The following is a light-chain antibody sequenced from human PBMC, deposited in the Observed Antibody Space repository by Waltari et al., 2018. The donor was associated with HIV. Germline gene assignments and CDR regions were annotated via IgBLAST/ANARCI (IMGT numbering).Light chain of an antibody. CDR2: DDS. V-gene: IGLV3-21*04. J-gene: IGLJ2*01. CDR3: QVWVDSRDVAVI. CDR1: NIGGKL. Sequence: SYALTQPPSVSVAPGKTARITCGGDNIGGKLVHWYQQKPGQAPVLGICDDSDRPSGVPELFSGSNSGNTATLTISRVEGGDEADYYCQVWVDSRDVAVIFGGGTKLTVL.